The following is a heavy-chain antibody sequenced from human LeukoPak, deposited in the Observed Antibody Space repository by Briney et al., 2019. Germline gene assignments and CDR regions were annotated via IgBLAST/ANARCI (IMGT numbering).Heavy chain of an antibody. Sequence: GGSLRLSCAASGFTFSSYGMHWVRQAPGKGLEWVAVISYDGSNKYYADSVKGRFTISRDNSKNTLYLQMNSLRAEDTAVYYCAKGRVGRPHDAFDIWGQGTMVTVSS. CDR1: GFTFSSYG. D-gene: IGHD3-10*01. CDR3: AKGRVGRPHDAFDI. V-gene: IGHV3-30*18. J-gene: IGHJ3*02. CDR2: ISYDGSNK.